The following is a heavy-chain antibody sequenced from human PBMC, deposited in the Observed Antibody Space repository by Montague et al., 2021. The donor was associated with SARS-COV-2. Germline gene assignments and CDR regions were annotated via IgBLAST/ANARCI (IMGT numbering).Heavy chain of an antibody. CDR1: GGSIRSYY. Sequence: SETLSLTCEVSGGSIRSYYWSWIRQSPGKGLEWIGYVHYTGSTKYNPSLKTRVTLSLDTPKNHFFLRLNSVTAADTAVYYCARAQNICFIADCVNYFDLWGLGALVSVSS. CDR3: ARAQNICFIADCVNYFDL. V-gene: IGHV4-59*01. D-gene: IGHD2-21*02. CDR2: VHYTGST. J-gene: IGHJ4*02.